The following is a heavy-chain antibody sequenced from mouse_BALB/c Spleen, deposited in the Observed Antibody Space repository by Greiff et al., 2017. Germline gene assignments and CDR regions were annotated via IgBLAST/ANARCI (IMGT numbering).Heavy chain of an antibody. CDR1: GFDFSRYW. CDR2: INPDSSTI. Sequence: EVKLLESGGGLVQPGGSLKLSCAASGFDFSRYWMSWVRQAPGKGLEWIGEINPDSSTINYTPSLKDKFIISRDNAKNTLYLQMSKVRSEDTALYYCARLKGIYYGNWYWYFDVWGAGTTVTVSS. V-gene: IGHV4-1*02. D-gene: IGHD2-1*01. J-gene: IGHJ1*01. CDR3: ARLKGIYYGNWYWYFDV.